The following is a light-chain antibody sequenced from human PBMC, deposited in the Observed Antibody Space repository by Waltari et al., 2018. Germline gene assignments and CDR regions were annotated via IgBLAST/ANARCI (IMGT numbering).Light chain of an antibody. V-gene: IGKV3-15*01. CDR2: DAS. J-gene: IGKJ2*01. Sequence: ETVMTQSPATVSVSPGERAALSCRASQSVSSNVAWYQQKPGQAPMLLIYDASTRVTGTPVRFSGSASGTDFTLTISSLQSEDFAIFYCQQYNNWPPYNFGQGTKLEI. CDR3: QQYNNWPPYN. CDR1: QSVSSN.